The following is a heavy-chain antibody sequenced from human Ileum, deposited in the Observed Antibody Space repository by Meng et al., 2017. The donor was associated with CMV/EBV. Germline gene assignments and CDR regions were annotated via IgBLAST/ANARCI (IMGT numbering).Heavy chain of an antibody. V-gene: IGHV3-72*01. CDR3: ARVKKGLVGQTTFES. J-gene: IGHJ4*02. D-gene: IGHD1-26*01. CDR1: GFTFSDHY. CDR2: IRNKANSYTT. Sequence: GESLKISCAASGFTFSDHYIDWVRQAPGKGLEWVGRIRNKANSYTTLYAASVQDRFTVSRDDSKNSAYLQMNSLKTEDTAVYYCARVKKGLVGQTTFESWGQGTLVTVSS.